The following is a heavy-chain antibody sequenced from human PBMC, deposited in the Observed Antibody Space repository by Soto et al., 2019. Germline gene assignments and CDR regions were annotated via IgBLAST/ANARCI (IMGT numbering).Heavy chain of an antibody. Sequence: PSETLSLTCTVSGGSISGYYWSWIRQPPGKGLEWIGYMYNTGSTKYNPSLNSRVTISVDTSKNQFSLKLSSVTAADTAVYYCASQGSGTDKHIVDPEAFYYYGMDVWGQGTTVTVSS. V-gene: IGHV4-59*01. J-gene: IGHJ6*02. CDR2: MYNTGST. D-gene: IGHD2-21*01. CDR1: GGSISGYY. CDR3: ASQGSGTDKHIVDPEAFYYYGMDV.